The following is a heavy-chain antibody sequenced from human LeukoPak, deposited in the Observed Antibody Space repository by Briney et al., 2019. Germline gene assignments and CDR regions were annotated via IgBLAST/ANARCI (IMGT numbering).Heavy chain of an antibody. Sequence: PGGSLRLSCVASGFSFSDYYMSWIRQAPGKGLEWVSYISSSGSHTNYADSVTGRFTISRNNAKKSLHLQMNSLRAEDTAVYYCARHPDGSLSLDYWGQRTLVTVSS. J-gene: IGHJ4*02. D-gene: IGHD1-26*01. CDR1: GFSFSDYY. CDR2: ISSSGSHT. CDR3: ARHPDGSLSLDY. V-gene: IGHV3-11*03.